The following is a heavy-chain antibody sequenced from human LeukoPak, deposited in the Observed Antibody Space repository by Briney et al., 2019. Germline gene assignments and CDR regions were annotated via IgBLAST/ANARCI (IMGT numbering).Heavy chain of an antibody. V-gene: IGHV3-74*01. CDR3: ARDRIAAAGTKYYYYMDV. J-gene: IGHJ6*03. CDR2: INSDGSST. D-gene: IGHD6-13*01. Sequence: GGSLRLSCAASGFTFSSYWMHWVRQAPGKGLVWVSRINSDGSSTSYADSVKGRFTISRDNAKKTLYLQMNSLRAEDTAVYYCARDRIAAAGTKYYYYMDVWGKGTTVTVSS. CDR1: GFTFSSYW.